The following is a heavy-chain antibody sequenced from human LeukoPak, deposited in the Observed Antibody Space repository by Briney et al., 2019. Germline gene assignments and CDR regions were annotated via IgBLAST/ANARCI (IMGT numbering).Heavy chain of an antibody. Sequence: GASVKVSCKASGYTFTSYAMHWVRQAPGQRLEWMGWINAGNGNTKYSQKFQGRVTITRDTSASTAYMELSSLRSEDTAVYYCARYQWLVGGFDYWGQGTLVTVS. V-gene: IGHV1-3*01. D-gene: IGHD6-19*01. CDR2: INAGNGNT. J-gene: IGHJ4*02. CDR1: GYTFTSYA. CDR3: ARYQWLVGGFDY.